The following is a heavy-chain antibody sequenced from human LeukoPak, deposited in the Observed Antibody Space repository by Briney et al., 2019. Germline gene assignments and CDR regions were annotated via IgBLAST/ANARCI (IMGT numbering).Heavy chain of an antibody. Sequence: GGSLRLSCAASGFTFSSYSMSWVRQAPGKGLEWVSSISSGSTYIYYADSMKGRFTISRDNAKNSLYLQMNTLRAEDTAVYYCVSAYYYRLPDWGQGTLVTVSS. CDR3: VSAYYYRLPD. CDR2: ISSGSTYI. J-gene: IGHJ4*02. CDR1: GFTFSSYS. V-gene: IGHV3-21*01. D-gene: IGHD3-10*01.